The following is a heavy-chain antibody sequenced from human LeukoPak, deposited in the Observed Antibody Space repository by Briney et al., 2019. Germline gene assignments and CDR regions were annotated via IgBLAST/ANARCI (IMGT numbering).Heavy chain of an antibody. V-gene: IGHV3-23*01. D-gene: IGHD1-26*01. J-gene: IGHJ4*02. CDR3: AKGGKWDVTPFDY. Sequence: GGSLRLSCAASGFTFTSYSMNWVRQAPGKGLEWVSTISGGGDSTYYADSVKGRFTISRDNSKNTLYLQANSLRAEDTAVYYCAKGGKWDVTPFDYWGQGTPVTVSS. CDR2: ISGGGDST. CDR1: GFTFTSYS.